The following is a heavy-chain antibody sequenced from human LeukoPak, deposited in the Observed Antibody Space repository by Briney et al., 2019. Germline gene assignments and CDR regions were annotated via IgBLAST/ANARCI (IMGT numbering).Heavy chain of an antibody. CDR1: GFTFTSSA. V-gene: IGHV1-58*02. Sequence: ASVKVSCKASGFTFTSSAMQWVRQARGQRLEWIGWIVVGSGNTNYAQKFQERVTITRDMSISTAYMELSSLRSEDTAVYYCAAAGTGTTYYFDYWGQGTLVTVSS. J-gene: IGHJ4*02. CDR3: AAAGTGTTYYFDY. CDR2: IVVGSGNT. D-gene: IGHD1-1*01.